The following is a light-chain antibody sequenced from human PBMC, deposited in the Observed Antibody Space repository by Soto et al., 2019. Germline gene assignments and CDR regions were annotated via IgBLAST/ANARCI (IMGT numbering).Light chain of an antibody. V-gene: IGKV3-15*01. CDR3: QQYSNWPAWT. CDR2: SAS. CDR1: QSVSSN. Sequence: EIVMTQSPATLSVSPGERATLSCRASQSVSSNLAWYQQKPGQAPRLLIYSASTRATGIPARLSGSWSGTEFTLTISSLQSEDFAVYYCQQYSNWPAWTFGQGTKVEIK. J-gene: IGKJ1*01.